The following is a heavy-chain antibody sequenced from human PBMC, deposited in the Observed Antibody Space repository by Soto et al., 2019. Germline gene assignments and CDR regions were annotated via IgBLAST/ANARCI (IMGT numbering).Heavy chain of an antibody. CDR3: ARVDSSGWSSFDY. V-gene: IGHV4-39*07. Sequence: NPSETLSLTCSVSGGSISSSSYFWGWIRQPPGKGLEWIGSIYHSGSTNYNPSLKSRVTISVDKSKNQFSLKLSSVTAADTAVYYCARVDSSGWSSFDYWGQGTLVTVSS. J-gene: IGHJ4*02. CDR1: GGSISSSSYF. CDR2: IYHSGST. D-gene: IGHD6-19*01.